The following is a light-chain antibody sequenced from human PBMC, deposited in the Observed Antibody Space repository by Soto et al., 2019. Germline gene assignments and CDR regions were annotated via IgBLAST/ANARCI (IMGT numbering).Light chain of an antibody. CDR1: SSDVGGYNF. Sequence: ALTQPASVSGSPGQSITISCTGTSSDVGGYNFVSWYQQHPGKAPKLMIYDVRNRPSGVSNRFSGSKSVNTASLTISGLQAEDEADNACSAYTSISTYVFGTRTKVTVL. J-gene: IGLJ1*01. CDR3: SAYTSISTYV. V-gene: IGLV2-14*01. CDR2: DVR.